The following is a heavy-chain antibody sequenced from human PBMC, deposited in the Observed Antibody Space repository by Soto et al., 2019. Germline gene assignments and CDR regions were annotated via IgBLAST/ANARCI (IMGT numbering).Heavy chain of an antibody. V-gene: IGHV5-51*01. Sequence: GESLKISCKGSGYSFTNYWIGWVRQMPGKGLEGMGTIYLGDSDTRYSPSFQGRVTISADKSISAAYLQWGSLKATDTAMYYCPTLGIAVAGSTYYYYCMDVWRQGPTVTVSS. D-gene: IGHD6-19*01. CDR3: PTLGIAVAGSTYYYYCMDV. CDR1: GYSFTNYW. CDR2: IYLGDSDT. J-gene: IGHJ6*02.